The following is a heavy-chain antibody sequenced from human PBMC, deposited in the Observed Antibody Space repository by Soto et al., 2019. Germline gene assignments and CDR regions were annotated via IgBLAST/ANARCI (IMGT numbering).Heavy chain of an antibody. Sequence: SETLSLTCHVSGGSISNSGYYWGWIRQPPGKGLEWIGSIYYSGKTYYSPSLKSRVTISVDTSKNQFSLNLTSVTAADTAVYYCARVSHGTIFGVVISPWGQGTLVTVSS. CDR1: GGSISNSGYY. V-gene: IGHV4-39*01. D-gene: IGHD3-3*01. CDR2: IYYSGKT. CDR3: ARVSHGTIFGVVISP. J-gene: IGHJ5*02.